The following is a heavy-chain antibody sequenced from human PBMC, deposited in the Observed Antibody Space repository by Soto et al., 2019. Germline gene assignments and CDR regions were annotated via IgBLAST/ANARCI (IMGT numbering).Heavy chain of an antibody. D-gene: IGHD3-10*01. CDR3: AHGCYYGSGSYPNWFDP. CDR2: IYWNDDK. CDR1: GFSLSTSGVG. Sequence: SGPTLVNPTQTLTLTCTFSGFSLSTSGVGVGWIRQPPGKALEWLAPIYWNDDKRYSPSLKSRLTITKDTSKNQVVLTMTNMDPVDTATYYCAHGCYYGSGSYPNWFDPWGQGTLVTVSS. V-gene: IGHV2-5*01. J-gene: IGHJ5*02.